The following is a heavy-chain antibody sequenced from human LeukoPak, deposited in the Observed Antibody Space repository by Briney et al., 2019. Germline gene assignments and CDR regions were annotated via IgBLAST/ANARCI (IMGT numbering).Heavy chain of an antibody. CDR3: ARGGGYASPIVY. V-gene: IGHV4-59*01. D-gene: IGHD5-12*01. Sequence: SETLSLTCTLSGGSISTYYWSWIRQPPGKGLEWIGYIYHSGSTNYNPSLKSRVTISVDTSKNQCSLKLSSVTAADTAVYYCARGGGYASPIVYWGQGALVTVSS. CDR2: IYHSGST. J-gene: IGHJ4*02. CDR1: GGSISTYY.